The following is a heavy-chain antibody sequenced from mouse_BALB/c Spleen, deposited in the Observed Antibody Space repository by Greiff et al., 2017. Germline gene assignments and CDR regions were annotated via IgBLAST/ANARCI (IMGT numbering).Heavy chain of an antibody. CDR1: GFNIKDYY. D-gene: IGHD2-1*01. V-gene: IGHV14-4*02. Sequence: EVMLVESGAELVRSGASVKLSCTASGFNIKDYYMHWVKQRPEQGLEWIGWIDPENGDTEYAPKFQGKATMTADTSSNTAYLQLSSLTSEDTAVYYCNEWGGNYVAFDYWGQGTTLTVSS. CDR2: IDPENGDT. J-gene: IGHJ2*01. CDR3: NEWGGNYVAFDY.